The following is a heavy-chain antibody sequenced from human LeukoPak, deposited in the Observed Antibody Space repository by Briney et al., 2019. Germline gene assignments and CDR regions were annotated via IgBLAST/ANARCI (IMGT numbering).Heavy chain of an antibody. D-gene: IGHD3-10*01. CDR3: ARFGLRYYYAMDV. J-gene: IGHJ6*02. Sequence: GGSLRLSCAASEFTFSNYWMSWVRQAPGRGLEWVANIKQDGNEKYYVDSVRGRFTISRDNAKNSLYLQMNSLRAEDTAIYYCARFGLRYYYAMDVWGQGTTVTVSS. V-gene: IGHV3-7*04. CDR1: EFTFSNYW. CDR2: IKQDGNEK.